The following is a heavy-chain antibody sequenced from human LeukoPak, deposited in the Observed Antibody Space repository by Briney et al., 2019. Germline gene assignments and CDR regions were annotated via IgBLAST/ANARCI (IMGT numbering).Heavy chain of an antibody. V-gene: IGHV4-59*01. CDR3: ARNSSSGWFAP. D-gene: IGHD1-14*01. Sequence: KSSETLSLTCTVSGGSISTYYWSWIRQPPGKGLEWIGSVYYSGSTVYNPSPKSRLTISVDTSKNQFSLNLESVTAADTALYYCARNSSSGWFAPWGQGTLVTVSS. CDR2: VYYSGST. CDR1: GGSISTYY. J-gene: IGHJ5*02.